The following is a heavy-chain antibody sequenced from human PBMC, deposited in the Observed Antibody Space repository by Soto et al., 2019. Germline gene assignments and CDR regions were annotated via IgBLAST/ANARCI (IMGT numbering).Heavy chain of an antibody. J-gene: IGHJ6*02. V-gene: IGHV4-30-4*01. Sequence: SETLSLTCTVSGGSISSVDYYWSWIRQPPGKGLEWIGYIYYSGSTYDNPSLKSRVTISVDTSKNQFSLKLSSVTAADTAVYYCARGVWNGMDVWGQGTTVTVSS. CDR1: GGSISSVDYY. CDR3: ARGVWNGMDV. D-gene: IGHD2-8*01. CDR2: IYYSGST.